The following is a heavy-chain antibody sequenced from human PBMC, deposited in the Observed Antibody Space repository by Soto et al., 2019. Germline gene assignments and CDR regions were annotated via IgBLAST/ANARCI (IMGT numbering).Heavy chain of an antibody. CDR1: GFTFSSYW. Sequence: GGSLRISCAASGFTFSSYWMSWVRQAPGKGLEWVANIKQDGSEKYYVDSVKGRFTISRDNAKNSLYLQMNSLRAEDTAVYYCARDTNLSIWFNYSPYGMDFWGPGTTVT. V-gene: IGHV3-7*04. D-gene: IGHD6-13*01. CDR3: ARDTNLSIWFNYSPYGMDF. J-gene: IGHJ6*02. CDR2: IKQDGSEK.